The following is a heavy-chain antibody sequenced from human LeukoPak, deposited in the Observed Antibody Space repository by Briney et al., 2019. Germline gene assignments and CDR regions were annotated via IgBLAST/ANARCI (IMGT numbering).Heavy chain of an antibody. J-gene: IGHJ4*02. CDR3: AKDYSSSGPFDY. CDR1: GFTFSTYW. V-gene: IGHV3-43*01. Sequence: PGGSLRLSCAASGFTFSTYWMSWVRQAPGKGLEWVSLISWDGGNREYADSVKGRFTISRDNSRNSLFLQMNSLTTEDTAFYYCAKDYSSSGPFDYWGQGTLVTVSS. D-gene: IGHD6-13*01. CDR2: ISWDGGNR.